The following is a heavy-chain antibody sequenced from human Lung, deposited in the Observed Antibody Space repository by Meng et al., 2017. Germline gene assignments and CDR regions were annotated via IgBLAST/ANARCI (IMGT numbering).Heavy chain of an antibody. D-gene: IGHD2-2*01. J-gene: IGHJ4*02. V-gene: IGHV1-69*10. CDR2: IIPVLGIA. CDR3: ATEYCGSTSCYVDF. CDR1: GGTFTTYT. Sequence: QVQLVQSGAEGKKAGSSVKVSCKASGGTFTTYTFNWVRQAPGHGLDWMGQIIPVLGIANYAQKFQGRVTITADKSTSTAYMELSSLTHDDTAIYFCATEYCGSTSCYVDFWGQGTLVTVSS.